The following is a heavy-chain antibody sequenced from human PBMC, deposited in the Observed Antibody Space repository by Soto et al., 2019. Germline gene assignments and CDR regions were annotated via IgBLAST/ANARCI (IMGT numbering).Heavy chain of an antibody. CDR2: IIPILGLA. CDR1: GGTFSSYS. Sequence: QVQLVQSGAEVKKPGSSVKVSCKASGGTFSSYSISWVRQAPGQGLEWMGRIIPILGLANYAQEFQGRVTITADKSTSTVYMDLSSLRSEDTAVYYCASPMNCSGGSCYFSYFDYWGQGTLVTVSS. V-gene: IGHV1-69*02. CDR3: ASPMNCSGGSCYFSYFDY. J-gene: IGHJ4*02. D-gene: IGHD2-15*01.